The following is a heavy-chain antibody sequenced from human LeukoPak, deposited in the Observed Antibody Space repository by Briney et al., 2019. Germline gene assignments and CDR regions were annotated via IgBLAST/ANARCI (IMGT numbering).Heavy chain of an antibody. V-gene: IGHV3-23*01. CDR3: ASLQPPRFY. Sequence: PGGSLRLSCAASGFTFSRYAMTWVRHFPGKGLEWVSTTNNFGDTTHYADSVKGRFTISRDNSGSILYLQMHSLRAEDTALYYCASLQPPRFYWGQGTLVSVSS. D-gene: IGHD4-11*01. CDR1: GFTFSRYA. J-gene: IGHJ4*02. CDR2: TNNFGDTT.